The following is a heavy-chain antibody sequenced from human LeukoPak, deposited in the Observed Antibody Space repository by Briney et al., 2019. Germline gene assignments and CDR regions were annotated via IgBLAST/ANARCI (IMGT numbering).Heavy chain of an antibody. V-gene: IGHV4-59*01. CDR3: ARGGPYYYDSSDY. Sequence: SETLSLTCTVSGGSINNYYWNWIRQPPGKGLEWIGYIYYSGSTIYNPSLKSRVTMSIDTSKNQFSLSLSSVTAADTAVYYCARGGPYYYDSSDYWGQGTLVTVSS. J-gene: IGHJ4*02. CDR2: IYYSGST. D-gene: IGHD3-22*01. CDR1: GGSINNYY.